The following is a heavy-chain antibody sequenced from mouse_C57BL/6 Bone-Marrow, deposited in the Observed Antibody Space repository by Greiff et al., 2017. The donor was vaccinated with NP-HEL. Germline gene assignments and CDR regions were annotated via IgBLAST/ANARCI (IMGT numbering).Heavy chain of an antibody. CDR1: GFTFSDYY. J-gene: IGHJ4*01. CDR2: INYDGSCT. D-gene: IGHD2-4*01. V-gene: IGHV5-16*01. Sequence: EVMLVESEGGLVQPGSSMKLSCTTSGFTFSDYYMAWVRQVPEKGLDWVANINYDGSCTYYLDSLKSRFIISRDNAKNILYLQMSSLKSEDTATYYCAREGGLRRRTYAMDDWGQGTSVTVSS. CDR3: AREGGLRRRTYAMDD.